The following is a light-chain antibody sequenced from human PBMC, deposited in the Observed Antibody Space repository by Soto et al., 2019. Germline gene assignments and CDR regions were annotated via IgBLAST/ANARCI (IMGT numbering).Light chain of an antibody. CDR1: SSDVGRYNY. V-gene: IGLV2-8*01. CDR3: SSYAGTPFV. Sequence: SVLAHPPPASGSPGQSVTLSCTGTSSDVGRYNYVSWYQQHPGKAPKLMISEVNKRASGVPDRFSGSKSGNTASLTVSGLHAQDAADYYCSSYAGTPFVFGTGTKAPVL. CDR2: EVN. J-gene: IGLJ1*01.